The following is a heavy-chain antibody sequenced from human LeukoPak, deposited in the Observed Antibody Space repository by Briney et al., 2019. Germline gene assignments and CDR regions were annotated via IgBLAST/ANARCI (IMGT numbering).Heavy chain of an antibody. CDR1: GGSISSYY. CDR2: IYTSGST. J-gene: IGHJ4*02. Sequence: SETLSLTCPVSGGSISSYYWSWIRPPPGKGLEWIGYIYTSGSTNYNPSLKSRVTISVDTSKNQFSLKLSSVTAADTAVYYCARHAETKYGDLPFDYWGQGTLVTVSS. V-gene: IGHV4-4*09. CDR3: ARHAETKYGDLPFDY. D-gene: IGHD4-17*01.